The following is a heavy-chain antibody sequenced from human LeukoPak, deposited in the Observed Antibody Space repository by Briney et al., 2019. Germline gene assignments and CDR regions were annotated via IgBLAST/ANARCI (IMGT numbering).Heavy chain of an antibody. J-gene: IGHJ6*02. Sequence: ASVKVSCKASGGTFISYAISWVRQAPGQGLEWMGGIIPIFGTANYAQKFQGRVTITADESTSTAYMELSSLRSEDTAVYYCASRVGAKTYYYYGMDVWGQGTTVTVSS. CDR1: GGTFISYA. CDR3: ASRVGAKTYYYYGMDV. CDR2: IIPIFGTA. D-gene: IGHD1-26*01. V-gene: IGHV1-69*13.